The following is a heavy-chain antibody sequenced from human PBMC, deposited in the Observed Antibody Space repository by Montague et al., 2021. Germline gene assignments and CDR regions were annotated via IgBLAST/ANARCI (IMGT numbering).Heavy chain of an antibody. CDR2: IYYSGST. V-gene: IGHV4-31*11. D-gene: IGHD4-17*01. Sequence: TRSLTCAVSGGSISSTDYYRSWIRQHPGKGLEWIGYIYYSGSTYYNPSLKSRVTISVDTSQNQFSLNLNSVTAADTAVYYCARVGATVTAPFDFWGQGTLVTVSS. CDR3: ARVGATVTAPFDF. J-gene: IGHJ4*02. CDR1: GGSISSTDYY.